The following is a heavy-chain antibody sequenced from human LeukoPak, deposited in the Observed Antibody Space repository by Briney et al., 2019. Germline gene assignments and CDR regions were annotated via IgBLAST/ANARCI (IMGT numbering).Heavy chain of an antibody. CDR3: AREGDFWFGIDY. V-gene: IGHV3-66*02. CDR1: GFTVSSNY. J-gene: IGHJ4*02. D-gene: IGHD3-3*01. CDR2: IYSGGST. Sequence: GGSLSLSCAASGFTVSSNYMSWVRQAPGKGLEWVSVIYSGGSTYYADSVKGRFTISRDNSKNTLYLQMNSLRAEDTAVYYCAREGDFWFGIDYWGQGTLVTVSS.